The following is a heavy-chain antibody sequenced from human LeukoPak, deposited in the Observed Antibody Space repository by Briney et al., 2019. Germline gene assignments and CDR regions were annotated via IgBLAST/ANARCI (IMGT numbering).Heavy chain of an antibody. D-gene: IGHD3-10*01. J-gene: IGHJ6*03. CDR2: ISGSGGST. CDR1: GFALSDYA. Sequence: GGSLRLSCAASGFALSDYAINWVRQAPGKGLEWVSAISGSGGSTYYADSVKGRFTISRDNSKNTLYLQMNSLRAEDTAVYYCAKGGGGYYYGSGSYDYYMDVWGKGTTVTISS. V-gene: IGHV3-23*01. CDR3: AKGGGGYYYGSGSYDYYMDV.